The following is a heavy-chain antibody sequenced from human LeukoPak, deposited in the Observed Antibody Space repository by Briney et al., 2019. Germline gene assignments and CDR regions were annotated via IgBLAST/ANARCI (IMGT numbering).Heavy chain of an antibody. CDR2: LHPEDREV. CDR3: ATAVQLV. Sequence: ASVKVSCRVSGDALTEISIHWVRQTPGKGLEWMGGLHPEDREVIYAQKFQGRVTMTEDSSTDRAYMDLRSLRSEDTAVYYCATAVQLVWGQGTLVTVSS. CDR1: GDALTEIS. J-gene: IGHJ4*02. D-gene: IGHD6-6*01. V-gene: IGHV1-24*01.